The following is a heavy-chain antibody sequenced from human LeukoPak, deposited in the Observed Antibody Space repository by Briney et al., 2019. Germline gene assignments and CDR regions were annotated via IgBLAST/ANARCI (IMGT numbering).Heavy chain of an antibody. Sequence: ASVKVSCKASGYTFTNYYMHWVRQAPGQGLEWMGIINPSGGSTSYAQKFQGRVTMTRDTCTSTVYMELSSLRSEDTAVYFCARVDAEGSGVKYFDYWGQGTLVTVSS. CDR2: INPSGGST. CDR3: ARVDAEGSGVKYFDY. V-gene: IGHV1-46*01. D-gene: IGHD3-10*01. CDR1: GYTFTNYY. J-gene: IGHJ4*02.